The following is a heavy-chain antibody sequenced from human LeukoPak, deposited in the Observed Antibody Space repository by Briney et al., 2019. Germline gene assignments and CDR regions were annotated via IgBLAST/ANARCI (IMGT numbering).Heavy chain of an antibody. CDR1: GYSISSGYY. J-gene: IGHJ4*02. D-gene: IGHD4-17*01. Sequence: SETLSLTCTVSGYSISSGYYWSWIRQPAGKGLEWIGRIYTSGSTNYNPSLKSRVTISVDTSKNQFSLKLSSVTAADTAVYYCARESIYGDYGHWGQGTLVTVSS. CDR3: ARESIYGDYGH. CDR2: IYTSGST. V-gene: IGHV4-61*02.